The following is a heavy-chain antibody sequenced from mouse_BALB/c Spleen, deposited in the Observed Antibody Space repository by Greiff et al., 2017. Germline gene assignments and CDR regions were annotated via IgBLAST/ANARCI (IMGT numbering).Heavy chain of an antibody. CDR3: ARGDYRYDAYAMDY. D-gene: IGHD2-14*01. CDR1: GYTFTSYV. J-gene: IGHJ4*01. V-gene: IGHV1-14*01. Sequence: VQLKQSGPELVKPGASVKMSCKASGYTFTSYVMHWVKQKPGQGLEWIGYINPYNDGTKYNEKFKGKATLTSDKSSSTAYMELSSLTSEDSAVYYCARGDYRYDAYAMDYWGQGTSVTVSS. CDR2: INPYNDGT.